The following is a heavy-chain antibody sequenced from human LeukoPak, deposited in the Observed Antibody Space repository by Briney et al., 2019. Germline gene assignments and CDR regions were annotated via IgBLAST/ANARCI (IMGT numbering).Heavy chain of an antibody. D-gene: IGHD1-26*01. J-gene: IGHJ4*02. Sequence: GGSLRLSCAASGFTFSDYYMSWIRQAPGKGLEWVSYISNSGSTTSYADSVKGRFTISRDNAKNSLYLQMNSLRAEDTAVYYCTRVRGSFASDYWGQGTLVTVSS. CDR2: ISNSGSTT. V-gene: IGHV3-11*01. CDR3: TRVRGSFASDY. CDR1: GFTFSDYY.